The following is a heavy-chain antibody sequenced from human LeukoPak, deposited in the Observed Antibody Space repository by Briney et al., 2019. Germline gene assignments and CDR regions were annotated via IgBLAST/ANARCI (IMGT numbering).Heavy chain of an antibody. J-gene: IGHJ4*02. Sequence: GGSLRLSCAASGFTFSNAWMSWVRQAPGKGLEWVGRIKSKTGGGTTDYAAPVKGRFTISRDDSKNTLYLQMNSLKTEDTAVYYCTTFTWIQLWRYGDYWGQGTLVTVSS. CDR3: TTFTWIQLWRYGDY. CDR2: IKSKTGGGTT. D-gene: IGHD5-18*01. V-gene: IGHV3-15*01. CDR1: GFTFSNAW.